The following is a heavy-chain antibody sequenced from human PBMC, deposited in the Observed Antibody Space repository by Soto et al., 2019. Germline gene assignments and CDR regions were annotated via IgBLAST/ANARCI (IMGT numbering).Heavy chain of an antibody. CDR3: ARDPSRYSGYDYHDY. CDR1: GYTFTIYG. Sequence: ASVKVSCKASGYTFTIYGISWVRQAPGQGLEWMGWISAYNGNTNYADSVKGRFTISRDNAKNSLYLQMNGLRAEDTAVYYCARDPSRYSGYDYHDYWGQGTRVTVSS. J-gene: IGHJ4*02. V-gene: IGHV1-18*01. D-gene: IGHD5-12*01. CDR2: ISAYNGNT.